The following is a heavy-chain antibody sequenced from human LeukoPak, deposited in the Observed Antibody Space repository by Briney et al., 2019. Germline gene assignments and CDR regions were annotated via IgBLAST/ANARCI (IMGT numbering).Heavy chain of an antibody. CDR3: ATLYCTNGVCYNA. D-gene: IGHD2-8*01. J-gene: IGHJ5*02. V-gene: IGHV3-7*03. CDR2: IKQDGSEK. Sequence: PGGSLRLSCAASGFTFSSYWMSWVRQAPGKGLEWVANIKQDGSEKYYVDSVKGRFTISRDNAKNSLYLQMNSLRAEDTAVYYCATLYCTNGVCYNAWGQGTLVTVSS. CDR1: GFTFSSYW.